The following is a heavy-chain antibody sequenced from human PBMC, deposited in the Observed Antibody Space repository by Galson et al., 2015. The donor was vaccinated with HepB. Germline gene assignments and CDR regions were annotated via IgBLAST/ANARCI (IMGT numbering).Heavy chain of an antibody. D-gene: IGHD3-16*01. CDR1: GYTFTSYG. CDR2: ISAYNGNT. V-gene: IGHV1-18*01. J-gene: IGHJ5*02. CDR3: ARDRGARLRLGWFDP. Sequence: SVKVSCKASGYTFTSYGISWVRQAPGQGLEWMGWISAYNGNTNYAQKLQGRVTMTTDTSTSTAYMELRSLRSDDTAVYYCARDRGARLRLGWFDPWGQGTLVTVSS.